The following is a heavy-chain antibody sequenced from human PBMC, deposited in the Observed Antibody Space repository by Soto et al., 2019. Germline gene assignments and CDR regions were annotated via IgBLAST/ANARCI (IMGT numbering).Heavy chain of an antibody. J-gene: IGHJ6*02. CDR2: IWYDGSNK. CDR1: GFTFSSYG. CDR3: ARDLIPKRNYYGMDV. D-gene: IGHD3-16*01. Sequence: PGGSLRLSCAASGFTFSSYGMHWVRQAPGKGLEWVAVIWYDGSNKYYADSVKGRFTISRDNSKNTLYLQMNSLRAEDTAVYYCARDLIPKRNYYGMDVWGQGTTVTVSS. V-gene: IGHV3-33*01.